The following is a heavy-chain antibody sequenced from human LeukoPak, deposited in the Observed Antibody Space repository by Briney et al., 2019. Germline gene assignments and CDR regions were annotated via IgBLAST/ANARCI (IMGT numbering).Heavy chain of an antibody. J-gene: IGHJ4*02. D-gene: IGHD6-13*01. CDR2: IKSKTDGGTT. CDR3: TTAHSSSWSSDY. CDR1: GFTFSNAW. V-gene: IGHV3-15*01. Sequence: GGSLRLSCTASGFTFSNAWMSWVRQAPGKGREGVGHIKSKTDGGTTDYAAPVKGRFTISRDDSKNTLYLQMNSLETEDTAVYYCTTAHSSSWSSDYWGQGTLVTVSS.